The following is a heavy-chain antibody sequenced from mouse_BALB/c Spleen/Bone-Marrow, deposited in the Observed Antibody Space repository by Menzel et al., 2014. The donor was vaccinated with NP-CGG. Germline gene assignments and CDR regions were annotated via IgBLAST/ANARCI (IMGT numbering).Heavy chain of an antibody. CDR2: IDPANGST. D-gene: IGHD1-2*01. V-gene: IGHV14-3*02. Sequence: VQLQQSGAELVKPGASVKLSCTASGFNFKDSYMHWVRQRPEQGLEWIGRIDPANGSTKYAPQLQGKATITADTSSNTSYLQLSILTSEDTAVYYRSRGGATPTWYFEVWGTGTPVTVSS. CDR1: GFNFKDSY. CDR3: SRGGATPTWYFEV. J-gene: IGHJ1*03.